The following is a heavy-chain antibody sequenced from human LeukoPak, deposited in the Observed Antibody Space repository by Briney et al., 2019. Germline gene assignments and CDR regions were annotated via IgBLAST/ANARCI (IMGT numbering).Heavy chain of an antibody. CDR3: AREFYDYVWGSYRYIDN. CDR2: IYYSGST. CDR1: GGSISSYY. V-gene: IGHV4-59*01. D-gene: IGHD3-16*02. J-gene: IGHJ4*02. Sequence: PSETLSLTCTVSGGSISSYYWSWIRQPPGKGLERIGYIYYSGSTNYNPSLKSRVTISVDTSKNQFSLKLSSVTAADTAVYYCAREFYDYVWGSYRYIDNWGQGTLVTVSS.